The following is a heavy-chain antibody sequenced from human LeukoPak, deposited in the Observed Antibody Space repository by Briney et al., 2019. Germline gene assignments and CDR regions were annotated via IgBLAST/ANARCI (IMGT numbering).Heavy chain of an antibody. V-gene: IGHV4-59*01. CDR1: GGSISNYY. J-gene: IGHJ3*02. CDR3: ARGSRGDGAAFDI. CDR2: IYYSGST. Sequence: PSETLSLTCTVSGGSISNYYWNWIRQPPGKGLEWIGYIYYSGSTNYNPSLKSRITISVDRSKSQFSLKLSSVTAADTAVYYCARGSRGDGAAFDIWGQGTMVTVSS. D-gene: IGHD7-27*01.